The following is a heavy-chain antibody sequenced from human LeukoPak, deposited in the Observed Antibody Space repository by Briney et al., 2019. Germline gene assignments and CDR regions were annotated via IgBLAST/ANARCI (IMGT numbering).Heavy chain of an antibody. J-gene: IGHJ4*02. D-gene: IGHD6-13*01. CDR2: ISSDGSST. CDR3: GRGGKVEQLVLAR. Sequence: AGGSLRLSCAASGFTVSSNYMSWVRQAPGKGLVWVSRISSDGSSTTYADSVKGRFTISRDNAKNTLYLQMNSLRAEDTAVYYCGRGGKVEQLVLARWGQGSLVTVSS. CDR1: GFTVSSNY. V-gene: IGHV3-74*01.